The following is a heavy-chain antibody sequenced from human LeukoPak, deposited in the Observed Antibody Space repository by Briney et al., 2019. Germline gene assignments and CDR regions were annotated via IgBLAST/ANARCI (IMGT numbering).Heavy chain of an antibody. CDR3: AKDHPPSDNYAVSGLFYFDR. Sequence: QPGGSLRLSCAASGSIFNNYGLIWVRQAPGKGLEWVSGISGGGGSTYYADSVKGRFTISRDNFKNTLYLQMNSLRVEDTAVYYCAKDHPPSDNYAVSGLFYFDRWGQGTLVTVSS. J-gene: IGHJ4*02. CDR2: ISGGGGST. D-gene: IGHD3-22*01. V-gene: IGHV3-23*01. CDR1: GSIFNNYG.